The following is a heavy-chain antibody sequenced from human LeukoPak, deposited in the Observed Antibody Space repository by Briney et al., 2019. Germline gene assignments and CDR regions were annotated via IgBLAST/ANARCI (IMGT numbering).Heavy chain of an antibody. V-gene: IGHV4-30-2*01. CDR1: GGSISSGGYS. CDR2: IYHSGST. Sequence: ESSETLSLTCAVSGGSISSGGYSWSWIRQPPGKGLEWIGYIYHSGSTYYNPSLKSRVTISVDTSKNQFSLKLSSVTAADTAVYYCARRGVSGSYRPLDYWGQGTLVTVSS. J-gene: IGHJ4*02. D-gene: IGHD1-26*01. CDR3: ARRGVSGSYRPLDY.